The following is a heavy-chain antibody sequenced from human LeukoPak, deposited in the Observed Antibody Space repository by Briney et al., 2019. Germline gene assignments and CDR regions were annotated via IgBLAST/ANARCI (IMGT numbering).Heavy chain of an antibody. CDR2: TSNKAHSYTT. J-gene: IGHJ4*02. D-gene: IGHD1-26*01. CDR1: GFTFSHHY. V-gene: IGHV3-72*01. Sequence: GGTLRLSCAASGFTFSHHYMDGVCHAPGKGLEWVCRTSNKAHSYTTEHAASVKGRFTISRVNSKNSLYLQMNSLISEGTAVYYCARFLGGSYYGGGLLDYWGQGTLVTVCS. CDR3: ARFLGGSYYGGGLLDY.